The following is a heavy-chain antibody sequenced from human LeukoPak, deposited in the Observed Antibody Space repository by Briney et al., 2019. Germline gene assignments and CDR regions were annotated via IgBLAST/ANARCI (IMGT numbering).Heavy chain of an antibody. D-gene: IGHD1-26*01. V-gene: IGHV3-30*18. J-gene: IGHJ3*02. Sequence: PGGSLRLSCAASGFTFSSYGMHWVRQAPGKGLEWVAVISYDGSNKYYADSVKGRFTISRDNSKNTLYLQMNSLRAEDTAVYYCAKDRQWELLDPRYFGTFDIWGQGTMVTVSS. CDR1: GFTFSSYG. CDR2: ISYDGSNK. CDR3: AKDRQWELLDPRYFGTFDI.